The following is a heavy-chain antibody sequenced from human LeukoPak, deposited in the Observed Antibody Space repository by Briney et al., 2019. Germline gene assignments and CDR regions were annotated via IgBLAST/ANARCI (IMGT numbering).Heavy chain of an antibody. D-gene: IGHD3-3*01. CDR2: IYHSGST. CDR1: GYSISSGYY. Sequence: SETLSLTXAVSGYSISSGYYWGWIRQPPGKGLEWIGSIYHSGSTYYNPSLKSRVTISVDTSKNQFSLKLSSVTAADTAVYYCARLGWGYYDPLGVDYWGQGTLVTVSS. V-gene: IGHV4-38-2*01. CDR3: ARLGWGYYDPLGVDY. J-gene: IGHJ4*02.